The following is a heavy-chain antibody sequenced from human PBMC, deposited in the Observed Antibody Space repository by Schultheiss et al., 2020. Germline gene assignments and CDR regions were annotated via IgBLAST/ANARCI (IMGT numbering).Heavy chain of an antibody. CDR3: AREGGSDP. J-gene: IGHJ5*02. V-gene: IGHV4-59*01. CDR1: GGSFSGYY. Sequence: SQTLSLTCAVYGGSFSGYYWSWIRQPPGKGLEWIGYKSYSGSTNHNAALKSRVTMSVDTSKNQFSLKLSSVTAADTAVYYCAREGGSDPWGQGTLVTVSS. D-gene: IGHD3-16*01. CDR2: KSYSGST.